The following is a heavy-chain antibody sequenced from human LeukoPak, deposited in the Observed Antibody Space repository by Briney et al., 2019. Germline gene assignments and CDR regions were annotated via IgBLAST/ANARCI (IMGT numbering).Heavy chain of an antibody. D-gene: IGHD3/OR15-3a*01. J-gene: IGHJ4*02. CDR1: GFTVSSNY. Sequence: GGSLRLSCAASGFTVSSNYMSWVRQAPGKGLEWVSVIYSGGSTYYADSVKGRFTISRDNSKNTLYLQMNSLRAEDTAVYYCAREGTGTGYIYFDYWGQGTLVTVSS. V-gene: IGHV3-53*01. CDR3: AREGTGTGYIYFDY. CDR2: IYSGGST.